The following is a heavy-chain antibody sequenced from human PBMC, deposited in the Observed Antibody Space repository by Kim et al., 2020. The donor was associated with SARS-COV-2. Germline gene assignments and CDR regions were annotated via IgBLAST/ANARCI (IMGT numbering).Heavy chain of an antibody. Sequence: GGSLRLSCAASGFTFSSYGMHWVRQAPGKGLEWVAVIWYDGSNKYYADSVKGRFTISRDNSKNTLYLQMNNLRAEDTAVYYCARDRGVVAAAGYGMGVWGQGTTVTVSS. V-gene: IGHV3-33*01. J-gene: IGHJ6*02. CDR3: ARDRGVVAAAGYGMGV. CDR2: IWYDGSNK. D-gene: IGHD6-13*01. CDR1: GFTFSSYG.